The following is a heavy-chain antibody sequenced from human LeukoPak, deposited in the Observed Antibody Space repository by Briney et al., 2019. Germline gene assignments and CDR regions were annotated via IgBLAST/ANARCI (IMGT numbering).Heavy chain of an antibody. CDR3: ARVKYSSSWYLYYYYMDV. D-gene: IGHD6-13*01. V-gene: IGHV3-20*04. CDR2: INWNGGST. J-gene: IGHJ6*03. Sequence: GGSLRLSCAASGFTFDDYGMSWVRQAPGKGLEWVSGINWNGGSTGYADSVKGRFTISRDNAKNSLYLQMNSLRTEDTAVYYCARVKYSSSWYLYYYYMDVWGKGTTVTVSS. CDR1: GFTFDDYG.